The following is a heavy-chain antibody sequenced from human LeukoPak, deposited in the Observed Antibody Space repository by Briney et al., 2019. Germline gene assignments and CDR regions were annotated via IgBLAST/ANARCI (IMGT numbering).Heavy chain of an antibody. V-gene: IGHV4-59*01. CDR2: THDSGST. Sequence: PSETLSFTCTVSGGSISRYYWSRIRQPPGKGLEWLGYTHDSGSTNYNPSLKSRVTISVDTSKNQFSLKLSSVTAADTAVYYCARTDKSDAFDIWGQGTMVTVSS. CDR3: ARTDKSDAFDI. CDR1: GGSISRYY. D-gene: IGHD3-9*01. J-gene: IGHJ3*02.